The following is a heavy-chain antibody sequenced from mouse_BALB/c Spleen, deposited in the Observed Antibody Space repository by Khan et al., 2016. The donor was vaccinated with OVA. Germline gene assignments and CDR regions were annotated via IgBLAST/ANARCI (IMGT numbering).Heavy chain of an antibody. CDR2: ITPNTGGT. V-gene: IGHV1-18*01. CDR1: GYTFTDYN. J-gene: IGHJ2*01. CDR3: TRGGLGSPFDY. Sequence: EVQLQQSGPELVKPGASVKIPCKASGYTFTDYNMDWVKQSHGKSLEWIGDITPNTGGTIYNQRFKGKATLTVDKSSSTAYMELRSLTSEDTAVYYCTRGGLGSPFDYWGHGTTLTVSS. D-gene: IGHD1-1*01.